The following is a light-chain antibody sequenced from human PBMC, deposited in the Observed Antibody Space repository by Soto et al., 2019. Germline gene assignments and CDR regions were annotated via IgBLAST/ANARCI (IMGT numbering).Light chain of an antibody. CDR1: SSDGGGYNY. J-gene: IGLJ2*01. Sequence: QSALTQPASVSGSPGQSITISCTGTSSDGGGYNYVSWYQQHPGEAPKLMIYDVSNRHSGVSNRFSCSKSGNTASLTISGLQAEDEADYYCSSYTSIDTLVVFGGGTKLTGL. V-gene: IGLV2-14*01. CDR3: SSYTSIDTLVV. CDR2: DVS.